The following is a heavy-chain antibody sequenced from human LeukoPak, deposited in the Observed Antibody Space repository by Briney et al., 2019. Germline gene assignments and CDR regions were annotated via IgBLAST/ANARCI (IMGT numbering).Heavy chain of an antibody. CDR3: ARDHSSSSEEYYFDY. CDR1: GGTFSSYA. D-gene: IGHD6-6*01. J-gene: IGHJ4*02. V-gene: IGHV1-69*13. Sequence: ASVKVSCKASGGTFSSYAISWVRRAPGQGLEWMGGIIPIFGTANYAQKFQGRVTITADESASTAYMELSSLRSEDTAVYYCARDHSSSSEEYYFDYWGQGTLVTVSS. CDR2: IIPIFGTA.